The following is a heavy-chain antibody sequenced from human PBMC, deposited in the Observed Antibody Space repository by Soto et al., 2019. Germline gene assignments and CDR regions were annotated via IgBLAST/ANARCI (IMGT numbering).Heavy chain of an antibody. CDR1: GGSISSGDYY. V-gene: IGHV4-31*03. Sequence: SETLSLTCTVSGGSISSGDYYWSWIRQHPGKGLEWIGYIYYSGSTYYNPSLKSRGTISVDTSKNQFSLKLSSVTAADTAVYYCARLNGYCVSTGCHGYYGMDVWGQGTTVTVSS. J-gene: IGHJ6*02. D-gene: IGHD2-2*03. CDR3: ARLNGYCVSTGCHGYYGMDV. CDR2: IYYSGST.